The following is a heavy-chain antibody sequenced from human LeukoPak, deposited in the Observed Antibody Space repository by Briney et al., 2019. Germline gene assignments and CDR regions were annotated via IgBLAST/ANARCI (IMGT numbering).Heavy chain of an antibody. D-gene: IGHD3/OR15-3a*01. CDR3: TTGTPPDC. J-gene: IGHJ4*02. CDR1: GFTFSTYS. Sequence: GGSLRLSCAASGFTFSTYSMNWIRQAPGKGLEWVSSISSGSAYISYADSVKGRFTISRDNARDSLYLQVNGLRDEDMAVYYCTTGTPPDCWGQGTLVTVSS. V-gene: IGHV3-21*01. CDR2: ISSGSAYI.